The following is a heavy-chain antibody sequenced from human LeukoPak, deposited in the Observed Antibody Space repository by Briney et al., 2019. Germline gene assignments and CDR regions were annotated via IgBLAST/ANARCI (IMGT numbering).Heavy chain of an antibody. V-gene: IGHV3-23*01. CDR2: ISGSGGST. CDR3: ARVYSSSWYVYYYYYYMDV. D-gene: IGHD6-13*01. CDR1: GFTFSSYA. Sequence: GGSLRLSCAASGFTFSSYAMSWVRQAPGKGLEWVSAISGSGGSTYYADSVKGRFTISRDNSKDTLYLQMNSLRAEDTAVYYCARVYSSSWYVYYYYYYMDVWGKGTTVTVSS. J-gene: IGHJ6*03.